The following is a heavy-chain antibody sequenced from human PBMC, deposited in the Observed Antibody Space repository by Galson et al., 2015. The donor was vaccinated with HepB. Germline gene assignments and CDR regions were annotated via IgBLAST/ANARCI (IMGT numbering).Heavy chain of an antibody. V-gene: IGHV3-23*01. CDR3: ATELAPRKFRSYFDY. Sequence: SLRLSCAASGFTFSSYAMNWVRQAPGKGLEWVSGIGGSGGSTYFADSVKGRFTISRDNSKNTLYLQMNRLRAEDTAVYYCATELAPRKFRSYFDYWGQGTLVTVSS. D-gene: IGHD3-3*02. CDR1: GFTFSSYA. J-gene: IGHJ4*02. CDR2: IGGSGGST.